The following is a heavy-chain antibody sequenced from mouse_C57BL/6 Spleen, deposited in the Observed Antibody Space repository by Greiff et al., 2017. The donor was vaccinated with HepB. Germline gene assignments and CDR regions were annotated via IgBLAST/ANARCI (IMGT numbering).Heavy chain of an antibody. CDR3: ARGVSSLYWYFDV. CDR1: GYTFTSYW. J-gene: IGHJ1*03. Sequence: VQLQQSRAELAKPGASVKLSCKASGYTFTSYWMHWVKQRPGQGLEWIGYINPSSGYTKYNQKFKDKATLTADKSSSTAYMQLSSLTYEDSAVYYCARGVSSLYWYFDVWGTGTTVTVSS. CDR2: INPSSGYT. D-gene: IGHD1-1*01. V-gene: IGHV1-7*01.